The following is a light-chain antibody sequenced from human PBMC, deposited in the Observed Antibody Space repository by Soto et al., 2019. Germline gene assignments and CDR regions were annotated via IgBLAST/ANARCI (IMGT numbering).Light chain of an antibody. CDR1: QSISTY. CDR3: QQSFNTLT. Sequence: DIQMTQSPSSLSASVGDRVTITCRASQSISTYVSWYQHRPGKAPKLLIYSASTLQSGVPPRFSGSGSGTDFTLTMSSLQPEDFATYYCQQSFNTLTFGGGTKVEIE. CDR2: SAS. J-gene: IGKJ4*01. V-gene: IGKV1-39*01.